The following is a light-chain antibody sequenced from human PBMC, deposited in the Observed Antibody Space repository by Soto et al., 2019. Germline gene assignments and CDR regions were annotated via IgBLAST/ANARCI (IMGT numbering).Light chain of an antibody. Sequence: EIGITQSPGSLSLSPGERATLSCRASQSIANTYLAWYQQKSGQAPSLLIYGASSRTAGIPDRFSGSGSGTDVSLSIRRLEPEDFSVSYCLRYHTSPPHTFGQGTKLEI. CDR2: GAS. J-gene: IGKJ2*01. CDR3: LRYHTSPPHT. CDR1: QSIANTY. V-gene: IGKV3-20*01.